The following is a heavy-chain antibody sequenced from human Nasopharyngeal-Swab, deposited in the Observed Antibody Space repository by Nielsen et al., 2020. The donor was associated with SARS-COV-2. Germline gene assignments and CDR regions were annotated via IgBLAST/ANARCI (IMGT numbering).Heavy chain of an antibody. CDR2: IYSGGST. J-gene: IGHJ6*02. V-gene: IGHV3-53*01. CDR3: AKLAPHTDTTQYYYGSGSYYHYYYYGMDA. D-gene: IGHD3-10*01. Sequence: VRQAPGKGPEWVSVIYSGGSTYSADSMKGRVTISRDNSKNTLYLQMNSLRAEDTAVYYCAKLAPHTDTTQYYYGSGSYYHYYYYGMDAWGQGTTVTVSS.